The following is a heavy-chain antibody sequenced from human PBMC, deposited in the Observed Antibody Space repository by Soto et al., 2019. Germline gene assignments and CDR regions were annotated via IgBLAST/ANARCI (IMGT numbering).Heavy chain of an antibody. CDR1: GGSTDSLY. V-gene: IGHV4-59*08. J-gene: IGHJ3*01. Sequence: SETLSLTCTVSGGSTDSLYWSWVRQPPGKGLEWIGYVSYSGSTTYNPSLKSRVIVSIDTSKNQFSLSLVSVTAADTAIYYCARHDHGSYTINGFDVWGQGTMVTVSS. D-gene: IGHD1-1*01. CDR2: VSYSGST. CDR3: ARHDHGSYTINGFDV.